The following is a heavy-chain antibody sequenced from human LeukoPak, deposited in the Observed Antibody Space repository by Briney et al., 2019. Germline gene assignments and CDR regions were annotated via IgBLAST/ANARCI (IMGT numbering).Heavy chain of an antibody. J-gene: IGHJ6*03. CDR1: GYTFTSYG. CDR2: ISAYNGNT. V-gene: IGHV1-18*01. D-gene: IGHD2-2*01. Sequence: ASVKVSCKASGYTFTSYGISWVRQAPGQGLEWRGWISAYNGNTNYAQKLQGRVTMTTDTSTSTAYMELRSLRSDDTAVYYCARGRAGYCSSTSCPFYMDVWGKGTTVTVSS. CDR3: ARGRAGYCSSTSCPFYMDV.